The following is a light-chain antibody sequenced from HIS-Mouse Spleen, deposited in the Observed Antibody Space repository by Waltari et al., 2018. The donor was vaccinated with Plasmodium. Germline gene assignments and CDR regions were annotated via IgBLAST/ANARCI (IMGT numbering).Light chain of an antibody. Sequence: EIVMTQSPATLSVSPGERATLSCRSSQRVSSNLAWYQQKPGKDPRLRIYGASTRATGIPARFSGSGSGTEFTLTISSLQSEDFAVYYCQQYNNWSFTFGPGTKVDIK. CDR2: GAS. V-gene: IGKV3-15*01. CDR3: QQYNNWSFT. CDR1: QRVSSN. J-gene: IGKJ3*01.